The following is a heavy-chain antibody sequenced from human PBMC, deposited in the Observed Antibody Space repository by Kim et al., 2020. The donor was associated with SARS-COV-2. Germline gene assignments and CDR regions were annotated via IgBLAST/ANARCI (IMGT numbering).Heavy chain of an antibody. CDR3: ARGPHRRSGYYTYYYYYYMDV. V-gene: IGHV1-8*01. D-gene: IGHD3-3*01. J-gene: IGHJ6*03. CDR2: MNPNSGNT. Sequence: ASVKVSCKASGYTFTSYDINWVRQATGQGLEWMGWMNPNSGNTGYAQKFQGRVTMTRNTSISTAYMELSSLRSEDTAVYYCARGPHRRSGYYTYYYYYYMDVWGKGTTVTVSS. CDR1: GYTFTSYD.